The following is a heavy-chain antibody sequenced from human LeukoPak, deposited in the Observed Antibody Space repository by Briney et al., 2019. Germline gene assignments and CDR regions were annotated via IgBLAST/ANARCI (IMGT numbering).Heavy chain of an antibody. D-gene: IGHD3-22*01. CDR1: GFAFAQYM. CDR3: AKDYGNYRGSDY. J-gene: IGHJ4*02. CDR2: ITWDGGTT. V-gene: IGHV3-43*01. Sequence: GGSLRLSCAASGFAFAQYMMHWVRQAPGKGLEGVSLITWDGGTTYYADSVKGRFTVSRDNSKNSLYLQMNSLRSGDTALYYCAKDYGNYRGSDYWGQGTLVTVSS.